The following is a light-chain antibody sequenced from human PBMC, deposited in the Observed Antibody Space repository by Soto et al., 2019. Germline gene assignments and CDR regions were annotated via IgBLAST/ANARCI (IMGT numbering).Light chain of an antibody. CDR1: SSNIGSNS. Sequence: QSVLTQPPSASGTPGQRVTISCCGSSSNIGSNSVYWYQQLPGTAPKLLLYRNNQWPSGVPDRFSGSKSGTSASLAISGLRSEDEADYYCAAWDDSLSGPVFGGGTKLTVL. CDR2: RNN. J-gene: IGLJ2*01. CDR3: AAWDDSLSGPV. V-gene: IGLV1-47*01.